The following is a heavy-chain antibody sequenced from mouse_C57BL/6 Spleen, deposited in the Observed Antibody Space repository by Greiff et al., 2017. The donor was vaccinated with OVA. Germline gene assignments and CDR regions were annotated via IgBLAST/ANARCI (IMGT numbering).Heavy chain of an antibody. J-gene: IGHJ1*03. CDR3: AREATVESYWYFDV. CDR1: GFTFSDYY. Sequence: EVQVVESEGGLVQPGSSMKLSCTASGFTFSDYYMAWVRQVPEKGLEWVANINYDGSSTYYLDSLKSRFIISRDNAKNILYLQMSSLKSEDTATYYCAREATVESYWYFDVWGTGTTVTVSS. V-gene: IGHV5-16*01. CDR2: INYDGSST. D-gene: IGHD1-1*01.